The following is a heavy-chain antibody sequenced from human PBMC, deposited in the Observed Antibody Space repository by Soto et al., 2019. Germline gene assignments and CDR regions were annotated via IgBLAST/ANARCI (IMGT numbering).Heavy chain of an antibody. D-gene: IGHD1-1*01. CDR2: IKSNAAKAPP. CDR3: AWQGTTSFYFHS. V-gene: IGHV3-15*05. J-gene: IGHJ4*02. CDR1: GITFGSRA. Sequence: EVQLLESGGDLVQPGGSLRLSCVASGITFGSRAMSWVRQAPGEGLEWVGNIKSNAAKAPPEYAESVKGRFIISRDDPKNTVYLQMSGLKTEDTAVYYCAWQGTTSFYFHSWGQGTLVTVSS.